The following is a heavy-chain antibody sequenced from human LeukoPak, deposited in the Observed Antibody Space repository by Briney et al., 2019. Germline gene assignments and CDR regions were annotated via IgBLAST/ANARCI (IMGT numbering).Heavy chain of an antibody. D-gene: IGHD1-14*01. CDR1: GFTFSSYS. V-gene: IGHV3-21*01. CDR2: ISSSSSYI. Sequence: GGALRLSCAASGFTFSSYSMNGVRQAPGEGAEWGSSISSSSSYIYYADSVKGRFTISRDNAKNSLYLQMNSLRAEDTAVYYCARAPPSAENFDYWGQGTLVTVSS. J-gene: IGHJ4*02. CDR3: ARAPPSAENFDY.